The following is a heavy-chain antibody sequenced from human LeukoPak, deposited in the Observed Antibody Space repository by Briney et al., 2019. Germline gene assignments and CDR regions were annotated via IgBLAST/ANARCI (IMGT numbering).Heavy chain of an antibody. J-gene: IGHJ4*02. CDR2: ISYDGSNK. CDR3: AKDRAPRASWYKVFIDY. Sequence: GGSLRLSSAASGFTFSSYGMHWVRQAPGKGLEWLAIISYDGSNKYYADSVKVRFTISRDNSKNTMYLQMNSLRAEERGVYYCAKDRAPRASWYKVFIDYWGQGTLVTVYS. V-gene: IGHV3-30*18. CDR1: GFTFSSYG. D-gene: IGHD6-13*01.